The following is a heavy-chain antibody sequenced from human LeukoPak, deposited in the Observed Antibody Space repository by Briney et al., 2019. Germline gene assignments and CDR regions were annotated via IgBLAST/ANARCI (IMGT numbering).Heavy chain of an antibody. CDR1: GFTLRSYA. V-gene: IGHV3-23*01. J-gene: IGHJ4*02. Sequence: GGSLRLSCVASGFTLRSYAMSWVRQAPGKGLEWVSAISGNGDSTYYADSVKGRFTISRDNSKNTLYLQMNSLRAEDTAVYYCAKDYSTGWYYYFDYWGQGTLVTVSS. CDR3: AKDYSTGWYYYFDY. CDR2: ISGNGDST. D-gene: IGHD6-19*01.